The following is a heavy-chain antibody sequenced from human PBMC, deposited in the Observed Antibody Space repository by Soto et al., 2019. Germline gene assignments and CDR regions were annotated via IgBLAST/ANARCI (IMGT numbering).Heavy chain of an antibody. J-gene: IGHJ6*02. D-gene: IGHD2-21*02. CDR3: ASLGVGDWANYYYYYGMDV. CDR2: ISGSGGST. V-gene: IGHV3-23*01. Sequence: GGTLRLSCAASGFTFSSYAMSWVRQAPGKGLEWVSAISGSGGSTYYADSVKGRFTISRDNSKNTLFLQMNSLRAEDTAVYYCASLGVGDWANYYYYYGMDVWGQGTTVTVSS. CDR1: GFTFSSYA.